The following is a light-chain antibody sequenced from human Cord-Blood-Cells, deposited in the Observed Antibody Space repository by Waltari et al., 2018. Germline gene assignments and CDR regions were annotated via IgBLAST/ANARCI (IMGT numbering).Light chain of an antibody. J-gene: IGLJ3*02. CDR2: GNS. CDR3: QSYDSSLSV. Sequence: QSVLTQPPSVSGAPGQRVTIPCTGSSPNIGAGYDVHWYQQLPGTAPKPLIYGNSNRPSGVPDRFSGSKSGTSASLAITGLQAEDEADYYCQSYDSSLSVFGGGTKLTVL. V-gene: IGLV1-40*01. CDR1: SPNIGAGYD.